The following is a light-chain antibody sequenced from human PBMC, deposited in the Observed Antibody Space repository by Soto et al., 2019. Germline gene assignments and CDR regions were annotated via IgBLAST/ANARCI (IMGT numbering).Light chain of an antibody. J-gene: IGLJ1*01. CDR2: EVS. CDR1: SSDVGGYNF. CDR3: GSFTGNSYV. Sequence: QSVLTQPASVSGSPGQSITISCTGTSSDVGGYNFVSWYQQHPDKAPKLMISEVSNRPSGVSNRFSGSKSGNTASLTISWLQAEDEADYYCGSFTGNSYVFGTGTKLTVL. V-gene: IGLV2-14*01.